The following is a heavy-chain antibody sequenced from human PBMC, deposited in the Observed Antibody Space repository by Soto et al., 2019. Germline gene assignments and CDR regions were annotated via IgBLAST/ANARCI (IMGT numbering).Heavy chain of an antibody. Sequence: PGESLKISCKGSGYSFTSYWISWVRQMPGKGLEWMGRIDPSDSYTNYSPSFQGHVTISADKSISTAYLQWSSLKASDTAMYYCARHRVGGGIVATIRDYYYGMDVWGQGTTVTVSS. CDR3: ARHRVGGGIVATIRDYYYGMDV. CDR2: IDPSDSYT. CDR1: GYSFTSYW. V-gene: IGHV5-10-1*01. J-gene: IGHJ6*02. D-gene: IGHD5-12*01.